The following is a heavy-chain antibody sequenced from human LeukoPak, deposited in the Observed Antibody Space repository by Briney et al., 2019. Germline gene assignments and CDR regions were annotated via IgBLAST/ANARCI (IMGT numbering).Heavy chain of an antibody. J-gene: IGHJ4*02. D-gene: IGHD6-6*01. V-gene: IGHV4-34*01. CDR3: ARETSIAALI. CDR1: GGSFSGYY. CDR2: ISHSGST. Sequence: SETLSLTCAVYGGSFSGYYWSWIRQPPGKGLEWIGEISHSGSTNYNPSLKSRVTISVDTSKNQFSLKLSSVTAADTAVYYCARETSIAALIWGQGTLVTVSS.